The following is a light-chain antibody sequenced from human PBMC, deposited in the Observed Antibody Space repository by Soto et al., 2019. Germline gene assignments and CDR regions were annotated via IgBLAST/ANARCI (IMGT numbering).Light chain of an antibody. CDR1: QSISSY. Sequence: DIQMTQSPSSLSASVGDRVTITCRASQSISSYLNWYQQKPGKAPELLIYAASSLQSGVPSRFSGSGSGADFTLTSGSLQPEDFSTYYFQQSYSTPWTFGQATKVEIK. J-gene: IGKJ1*01. V-gene: IGKV1-39*01. CDR3: QQSYSTPWT. CDR2: AAS.